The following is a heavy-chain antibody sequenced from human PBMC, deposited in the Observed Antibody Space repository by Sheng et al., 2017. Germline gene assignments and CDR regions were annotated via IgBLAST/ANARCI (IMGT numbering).Heavy chain of an antibody. V-gene: IGHV1-69*02. J-gene: IGHJ5*02. CDR2: IIPILGIA. D-gene: IGHD2-15*01. CDR3: ARGGYCSGGSCYSLYWFDP. Sequence: QVQLVQSGAEVKKPGSSVKVSCKASGGTFSSYTISWVRQAPGQGLEWMGRIIPILGIANYAQKFQGRVTITADKSTSTAYMELSSLRSEDTAVYYCARGGYCSGGSCYSLYWFDPWGQGTLVTVSS. CDR1: GGTFSSYT.